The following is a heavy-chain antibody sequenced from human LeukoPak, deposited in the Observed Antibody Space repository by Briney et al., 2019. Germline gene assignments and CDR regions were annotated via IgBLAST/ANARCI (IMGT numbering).Heavy chain of an antibody. CDR2: ISSYNGYT. CDR1: GYTFTNYG. Sequence: ASVKVSCKASGYTFTNYGLSWVRQAPGQGLEWMGWISSYNGYTNYAQKLQGRVTMTTDTSTSTAYMKLRSPRSDDTAVYYCARDGHRRYHYDSSGREDAFDVWGQGTMVTVSS. V-gene: IGHV1-18*01. J-gene: IGHJ3*01. CDR3: ARDGHRRYHYDSSGREDAFDV. D-gene: IGHD3-22*01.